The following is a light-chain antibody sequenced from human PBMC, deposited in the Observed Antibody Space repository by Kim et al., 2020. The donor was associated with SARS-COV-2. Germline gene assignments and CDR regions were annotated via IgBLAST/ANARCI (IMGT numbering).Light chain of an antibody. CDR3: QQYDNWLT. V-gene: IGKV3D-15*01. J-gene: IGKJ4*01. CDR2: GAS. CDR1: PGVRFN. Sequence: SESQGERATLSCRASPGVRFNLATYQQRPGQAPSLLIYGASTRATDIPARFSGSGSGTEFTLTISSLQSEDFALYYCQQYDNWLTFGGGTKVDSK.